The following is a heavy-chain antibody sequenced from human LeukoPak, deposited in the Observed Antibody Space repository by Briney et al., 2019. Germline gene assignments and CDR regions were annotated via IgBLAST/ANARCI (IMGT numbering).Heavy chain of an antibody. V-gene: IGHV3-7*04. Sequence: PGGSLRLSCAAYGFTFGTYWMSWVRQAPGKGLEWVANINEDGSQKDYLDSVKGRFTISRDNAKDSLYLQMSSLRAEDAAIYYCVRDIDHWGQGTLVTVSS. CDR1: GFTFGTYW. CDR3: VRDIDH. J-gene: IGHJ4*02. CDR2: INEDGSQK.